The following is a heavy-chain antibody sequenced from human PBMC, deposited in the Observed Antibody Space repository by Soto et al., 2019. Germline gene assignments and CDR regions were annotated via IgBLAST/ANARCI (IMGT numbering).Heavy chain of an antibody. CDR3: ARVGSSSWIDY. Sequence: QVQLQQWGAGLLKPSETLSLTCAVYGGSFSGYYWSWIRQPPGKGLEWIGEINHSGSTNYNPSLKSQVTISVDTSKNQFSLKLSSVTAADTAVYYCARVGSSSWIDYWGQGTLVTVSS. J-gene: IGHJ4*02. CDR2: INHSGST. V-gene: IGHV4-34*01. D-gene: IGHD6-13*01. CDR1: GGSFSGYY.